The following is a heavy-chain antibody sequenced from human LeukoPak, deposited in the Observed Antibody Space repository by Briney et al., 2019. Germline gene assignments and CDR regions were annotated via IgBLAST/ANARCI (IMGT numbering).Heavy chain of an antibody. CDR1: GYTFSGYA. CDR3: ARGIWSATRVDYYLDN. CDR2: INAGNGHT. V-gene: IGHV1-3*01. D-gene: IGHD5-24*01. Sequence: APVKVSFKASGYTFSGYAIHWVRQAPGQRFEWMGWINAGNGHTKYSQNFQGRVTITRDSSANIVYMDVSSLTSEDTAVYYCARGIWSATRVDYYLDNWGRGTLVTVSS. J-gene: IGHJ4*02.